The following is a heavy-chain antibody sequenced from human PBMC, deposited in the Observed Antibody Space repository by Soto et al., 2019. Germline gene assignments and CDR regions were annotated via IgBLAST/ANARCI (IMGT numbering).Heavy chain of an antibody. D-gene: IGHD3-10*01. J-gene: IGHJ4*02. CDR1: GFTFSSHS. CDR2: ISYDGSIK. CDR3: AREWSTSGDLDY. Sequence: QVQLVESGGGVVQPGRSLRLSCAAYGFTFSSHSIQWVRQAPGKGLEWVAVISYDGSIKYYADSVKGRFTISRDNSKNTAYLQMNSLRAEDTAVFYCAREWSTSGDLDYWGQGTLVIVSS. V-gene: IGHV3-30-3*01.